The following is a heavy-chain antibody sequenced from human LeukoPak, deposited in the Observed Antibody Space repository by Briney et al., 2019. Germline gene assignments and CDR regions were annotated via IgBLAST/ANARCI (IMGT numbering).Heavy chain of an antibody. D-gene: IGHD5-12*01. J-gene: IGHJ6*03. CDR1: GYTFTSYD. V-gene: IGHV1-8*03. CDR2: MNPNSGNT. CDR3: ARGKGIVATIPYYYYYYMDV. Sequence: GASVKVSCKASGYTFTSYDINWERQATGQGLEWMGWMNPNSGNTGYAQKFQGRVTITRNTSISTAYMELSSLRSEDTAVYYCARGKGIVATIPYYYYYYMDVWGKGTTVTVSS.